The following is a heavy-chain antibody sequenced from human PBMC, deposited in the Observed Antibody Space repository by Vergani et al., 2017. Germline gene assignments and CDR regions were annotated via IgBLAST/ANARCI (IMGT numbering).Heavy chain of an antibody. D-gene: IGHD6-13*01. J-gene: IGHJ5*02. CDR3: AREMRSWYFDP. Sequence: QVQLVQSGAEVKKPGSSVKVFCKASGGTLSSYAISWVRQAPGQGLEWMGWVNPNSGGTNYSQKYQGRVTMTMDTSISTAYMGLSRLRSDETAVYYCAREMRSWYFDPWGQGTLVTVSS. CDR2: VNPNSGGT. CDR1: GGTLSSYA. V-gene: IGHV1-2*02.